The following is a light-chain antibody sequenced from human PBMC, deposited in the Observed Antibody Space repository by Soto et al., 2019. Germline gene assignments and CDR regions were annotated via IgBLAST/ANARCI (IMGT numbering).Light chain of an antibody. V-gene: IGLV7-46*01. Sequence: QAVVTQEPSLTVSPGGTVTLTCGSSTGAVTSGHYRYWFQQKPGQAPRTLIYDTSNKHSWTPARFSGSLLGGKAALTLSGAQPEDEAESYCLFSYSHGERVFGGGTKLTVL. J-gene: IGLJ2*01. CDR1: TGAVTSGHY. CDR2: DTS. CDR3: LFSYSHGERV.